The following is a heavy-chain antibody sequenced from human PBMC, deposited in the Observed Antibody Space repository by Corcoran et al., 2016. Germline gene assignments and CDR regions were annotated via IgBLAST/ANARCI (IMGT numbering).Heavy chain of an antibody. CDR3: VSKGAYCGGDCYYGY. J-gene: IGHJ4*02. Sequence: QVQLVQSGAEVKKPGSSVKVSCKASGGTFSSYAISWVRQAPGQGLEWMGGIIPIFGTANYAQKFQGRVTITADESTSTAYMELSSLRSEDTAVYYCVSKGAYCGGDCYYGYWGQGTLVTVSS. CDR2: IIPIFGTA. CDR1: GGTFSSYA. V-gene: IGHV1-69*01. D-gene: IGHD2-21*02.